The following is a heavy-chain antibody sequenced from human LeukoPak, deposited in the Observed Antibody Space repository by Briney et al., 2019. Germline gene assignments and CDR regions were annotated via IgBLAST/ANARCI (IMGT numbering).Heavy chain of an antibody. J-gene: IGHJ4*02. CDR2: ISASGGST. CDR1: GFTFSSYA. CDR3: AKDRWELKTSTFVY. D-gene: IGHD1-26*01. V-gene: IGHV3-23*01. Sequence: GGSLRLSCTASGFTFSSYAMTWVRQAPGKGLEWVSGISASGGSTYYADSVKGRFTISRDNSKNTLYLQMSSLRAEDTAVYYCAKDRWELKTSTFVYWGQGTLVTVSS.